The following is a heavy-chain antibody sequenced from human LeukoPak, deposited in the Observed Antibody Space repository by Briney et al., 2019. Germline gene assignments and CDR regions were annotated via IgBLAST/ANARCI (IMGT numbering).Heavy chain of an antibody. CDR1: GYTFTSYD. CDR3: ARAAWPGGRGYFAY. CDR2: MNPNSGNT. Sequence: ASVKVSCKASGYTFTSYDINWVRQATGQGLGWMGWMNPNSGNTGYAQKFQGRVTMTRNTSISTAYMELSSLRSEDTAVYYCARAAWPGGRGYFAYGGKGPWSPSPQ. D-gene: IGHD3-16*01. V-gene: IGHV1-8*01. J-gene: IGHJ4*03.